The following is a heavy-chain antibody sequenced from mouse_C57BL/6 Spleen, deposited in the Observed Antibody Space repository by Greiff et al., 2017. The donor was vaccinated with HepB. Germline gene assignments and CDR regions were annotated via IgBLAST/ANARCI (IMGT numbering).Heavy chain of an antibody. V-gene: IGHV1-64*01. J-gene: IGHJ2*01. CDR2: IHPNSGIT. D-gene: IGHD3-2*02. CDR3: ARAAQATDY. Sequence: VQLQQPGAELVKPGASVKLYCKASGYTFTSYWMHWVKQRPGQGLEWIGMIHPNSGITNYNEKFKSKATLTVDKSSSTAYMQLSSLTSEDSAVYYCARAAQATDYWGQGTTLTVSS. CDR1: GYTFTSYW.